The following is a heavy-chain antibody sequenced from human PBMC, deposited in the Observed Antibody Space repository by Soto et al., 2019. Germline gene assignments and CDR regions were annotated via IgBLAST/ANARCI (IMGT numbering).Heavy chain of an antibody. J-gene: IGHJ3*02. V-gene: IGHV3-23*01. CDR2: IGSGGGTT. CDR3: VKDPIGHYIGSFDI. Sequence: GGSLRLSCAASGFTFSSYAMSWVRQAPGKGLEWVSGIGSGGGTTHLADSVKGRFTISRDNSKNTLYLQMNSLRAEDTAVYYCVKDPIGHYIGSFDIRGQGTMVTVSS. CDR1: GFTFSSYA. D-gene: IGHD4-17*01.